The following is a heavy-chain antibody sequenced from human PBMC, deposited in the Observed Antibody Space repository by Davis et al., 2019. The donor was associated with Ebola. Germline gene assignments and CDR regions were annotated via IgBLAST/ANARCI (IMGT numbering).Heavy chain of an antibody. Sequence: AASVKVSCKASGGTFSSYAISWVRQAPGQGLEWLGWIGTYNGNTHYAQKLQGRITLTTDTSTTTAYMELRTLTSDDTAIYYCARDHSSLDYWGQGTLVTVSS. CDR1: GGTFSSYA. J-gene: IGHJ4*02. CDR2: IGTYNGNT. CDR3: ARDHSSLDY. V-gene: IGHV1-18*01. D-gene: IGHD6-13*01.